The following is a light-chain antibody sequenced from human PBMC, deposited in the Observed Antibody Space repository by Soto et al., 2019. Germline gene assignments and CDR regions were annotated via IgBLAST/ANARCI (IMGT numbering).Light chain of an antibody. CDR2: DVS. CDR1: QSVSSNY. Sequence: EIVLTQSPGTLSLSPGERATLSCRSSQSVSSNYLAWYQQKPDQAPRLVIYDVSGRATGIPDRFSGSGSGTDFTLTISRLEPEDFAVYYCLQDNNYPWTFGQGTKVETK. J-gene: IGKJ1*01. CDR3: LQDNNYPWT. V-gene: IGKV3D-20*02.